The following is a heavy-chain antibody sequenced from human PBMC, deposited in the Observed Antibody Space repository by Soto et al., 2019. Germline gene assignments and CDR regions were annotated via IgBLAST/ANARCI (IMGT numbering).Heavy chain of an antibody. Sequence: ASVKVSCKASGYTFTGYDINWVRQAAGQGLEWMGWMNPNSGNTGYAQKFQGRVTMTRNTSISTAYMELSSLRSEDTAVYYCAANYDFWSGHRWFDPWGQGTLVTVSS. J-gene: IGHJ5*02. CDR3: AANYDFWSGHRWFDP. CDR2: MNPNSGNT. D-gene: IGHD3-3*01. V-gene: IGHV1-8*01. CDR1: GYTFTGYD.